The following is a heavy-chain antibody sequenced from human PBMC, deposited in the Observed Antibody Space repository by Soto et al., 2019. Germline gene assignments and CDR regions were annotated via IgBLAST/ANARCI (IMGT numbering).Heavy chain of an antibody. Sequence: PSETLSLTCAVYGGSFSGYYWSWIRQPPGKGLEWIGEINHSGSTNYNPSLKSRVTISVDTSKNQFSLKLSSVTAADTAVYYCARGSGWFGDYYFDYWGQGTLVTVS. CDR1: GGSFSGYY. V-gene: IGHV4-34*01. J-gene: IGHJ4*02. CDR2: INHSGST. D-gene: IGHD3-10*01. CDR3: ARGSGWFGDYYFDY.